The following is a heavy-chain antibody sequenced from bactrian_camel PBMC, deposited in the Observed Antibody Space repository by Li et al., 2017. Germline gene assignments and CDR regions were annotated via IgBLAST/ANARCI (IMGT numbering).Heavy chain of an antibody. Sequence: VESGGASVQTGGSLTLSCVASGFSYDPNMAWFRQAPGKEREAIASINSEALTNYADSVKGRFTISKDSAKDILYLQMSSLKPEDTAMYFCAADSAYGESWSCRLGDFRYWVHPVWGQGTQVTVS. CDR2: INSEALT. CDR3: AADSAYGESWSCRLGDFRYWVHPV. D-gene: IGHD6*01. V-gene: IGHV3S53*01. J-gene: IGHJ4*01. CDR1: GFSYDPN.